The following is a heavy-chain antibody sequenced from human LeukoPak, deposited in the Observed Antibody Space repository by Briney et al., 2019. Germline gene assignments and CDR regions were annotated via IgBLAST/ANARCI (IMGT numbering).Heavy chain of an antibody. CDR2: IYYSGST. Sequence: PSQTLSLTCTVSGGSISSGGYYWSWIRQHPGKGLEWIGYIYYSGSTYYNPSLKSRVTISVDASKNQFSLKLSSVTAADTAVYYCAREYRDNWFDPWGQGTLVTVSS. J-gene: IGHJ5*02. V-gene: IGHV4-31*03. CDR3: AREYRDNWFDP. D-gene: IGHD1-14*01. CDR1: GGSISSGGYY.